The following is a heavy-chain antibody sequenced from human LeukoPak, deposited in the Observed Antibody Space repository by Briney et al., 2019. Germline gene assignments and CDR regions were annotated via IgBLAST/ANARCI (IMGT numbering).Heavy chain of an antibody. J-gene: IGHJ4*02. CDR2: INPNSGGT. D-gene: IGHD3-10*01. CDR3: ARAMGITMVRGVIGY. CDR1: GYTFTGYY. Sequence: ASVKVSCKASGYTFTGYYMHWVRQAPGQGLERMGWINPNSGGTNYAQKFQGRVTMTRDTSISTAYMELSRLRSDDTAVYYCARAMGITMVRGVIGYWGQGTLVTVSS. V-gene: IGHV1-2*02.